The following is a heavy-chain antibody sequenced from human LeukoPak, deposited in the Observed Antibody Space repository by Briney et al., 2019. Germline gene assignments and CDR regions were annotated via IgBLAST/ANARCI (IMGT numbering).Heavy chain of an antibody. CDR2: MNPNSGNT. CDR1: GYTFSSYD. V-gene: IGHV1-8*01. CDR3: ARGGMDLHGMDV. J-gene: IGHJ6*02. D-gene: IGHD2-2*03. Sequence: ASVKVPCKASGYTFSSYDVYWVRQATGQGLECMGWMNPNSGNTGYAQKFQGRVTMTRNTSITTAYMELSSLRSEDTAVYYCARGGMDLHGMDVWGQGTTVTVSS.